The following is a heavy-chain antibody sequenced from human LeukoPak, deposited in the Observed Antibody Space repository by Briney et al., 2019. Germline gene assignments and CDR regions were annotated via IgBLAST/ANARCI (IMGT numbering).Heavy chain of an antibody. CDR1: GGSISSSSYY. D-gene: IGHD3-22*01. CDR2: IYYSGST. V-gene: IGHV4-39*07. J-gene: IGHJ4*02. Sequence: SETLSLTCTVSGGSISSSSYYWGWIRQPPGKGLEWTGSIYYSGSTYYNPSLKSRVTISVDTSKNQFSLKLSSVTAADTAVYYCARGGPHYYGSSGYWRDWGQGTLVTVSS. CDR3: ARGGPHYYGSSGYWRD.